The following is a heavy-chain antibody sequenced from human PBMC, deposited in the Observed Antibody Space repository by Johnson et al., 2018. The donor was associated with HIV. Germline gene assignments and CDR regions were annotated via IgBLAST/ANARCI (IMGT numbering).Heavy chain of an antibody. CDR2: ISYDGTEK. CDR3: ARGQIAARWSDARHF. J-gene: IGHJ3*01. D-gene: IGHD6-6*01. Sequence: QVQLVESGGGVVQPGRSLRLSCAASGFTFSSYGMHWVRQAPGKGLEWVAVISYDGTEKYYAESVKARFPISRDNDKNKLYLVINRVRPEDTAVYYCARGQIAARWSDARHFRGQGTKVTISS. CDR1: GFTFSSYG. V-gene: IGHV3-30*03.